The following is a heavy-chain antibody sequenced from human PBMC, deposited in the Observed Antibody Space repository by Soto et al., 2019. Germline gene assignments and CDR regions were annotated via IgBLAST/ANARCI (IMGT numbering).Heavy chain of an antibody. CDR2: INPNSGGT. J-gene: IGHJ6*02. CDR3: ARDGDILTGNYYYYGMDV. CDR1: GYSFTGYY. D-gene: IGHD3-9*01. V-gene: IGHV1-2*04. Sequence: ASVKLSCKACGYSFTGYYMHCVRQAPGQGLEWMGWINPNSGGTNYAQKFQGWVTMTRDTSISTAYMELSRLRSDDTAVYYCARDGDILTGNYYYYGMDVWGQGTTVTVSS.